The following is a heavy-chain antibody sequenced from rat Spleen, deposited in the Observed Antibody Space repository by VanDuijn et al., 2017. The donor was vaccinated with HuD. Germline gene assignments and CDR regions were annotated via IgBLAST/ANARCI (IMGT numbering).Heavy chain of an antibody. D-gene: IGHD1-8*01. V-gene: IGHV5-7*01. CDR2: ISHDGSST. Sequence: EVQLVESGGGLVQPGSSLKLSCAVSGFTFSDNYMAWVRQAPTKGLEWVATISHDGSSTYYRDPEKGRFTISRDNAKSTLYLQMDSLRSEDTATYYCARENYTPDYWGQGVMVTVSS. CDR1: GFTFSDNY. CDR3: ARENYTPDY. J-gene: IGHJ2*01.